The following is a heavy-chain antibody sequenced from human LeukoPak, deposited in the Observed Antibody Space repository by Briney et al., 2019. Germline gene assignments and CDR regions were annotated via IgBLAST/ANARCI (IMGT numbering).Heavy chain of an antibody. Sequence: GESLQISCKGSGSSFTSYWIDWVRQLPGKGLEWMGIIYPGDSDTRYSPSFQGQVTISADKSISTAYLQWSSLKASDTAMYYCARYSTPYSYYYMDVWGKGTTVTVSS. CDR1: GSSFTSYW. V-gene: IGHV5-51*01. J-gene: IGHJ6*03. D-gene: IGHD2-2*01. CDR3: ARYSTPYSYYYMDV. CDR2: IYPGDSDT.